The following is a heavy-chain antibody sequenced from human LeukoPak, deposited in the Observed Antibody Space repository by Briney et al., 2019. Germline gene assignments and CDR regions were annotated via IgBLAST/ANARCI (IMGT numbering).Heavy chain of an antibody. CDR1: GFTFRASA. V-gene: IGHV3-23*01. J-gene: IGHJ4*02. D-gene: IGHD6-19*01. CDR2: VGASGNT. CDR3: AKRGPGAVAGSYDY. Sequence: GGSLRLSCAAPGFTFRASAMNWVRPAPGKGREWVSAVGASGNTFYADSVRGRFTISRDNSNNAVHLQMNSLRPEDTAMYYCAKRGPGAVAGSYDYWGQGTLVSVSS.